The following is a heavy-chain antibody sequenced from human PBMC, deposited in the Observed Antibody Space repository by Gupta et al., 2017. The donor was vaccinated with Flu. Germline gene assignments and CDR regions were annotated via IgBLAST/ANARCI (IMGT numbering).Heavy chain of an antibody. CDR1: GLTLSSYW. Sequence: EVQLVETGGGLVQHGGSLRLSCSASGLTLSSYWMHWVRQAPGKGLVWFSRINIDVSTKNYADFVKVRFTISRDNAKTTVYLQMNSMGADDTAFYYCVRAFDYWGQGTLVTVSS. CDR2: INIDVSTK. CDR3: VRAFDY. J-gene: IGHJ4*02. V-gene: IGHV3-74*01.